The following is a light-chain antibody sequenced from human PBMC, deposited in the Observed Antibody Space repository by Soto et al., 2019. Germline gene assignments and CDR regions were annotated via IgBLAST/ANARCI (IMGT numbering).Light chain of an antibody. CDR2: GAS. Sequence: EIVMTQSPATLSVSPGERATLSCRASQSVSSNLAWYQQKPGQAPRLLIYGASTRATGIPARFSGSGSGTAFTLTITSLQSEDFSVYYWQKYNSWPTFGQGTKVDIK. CDR1: QSVSSN. CDR3: QKYNSWPT. V-gene: IGKV3-15*01. J-gene: IGKJ1*01.